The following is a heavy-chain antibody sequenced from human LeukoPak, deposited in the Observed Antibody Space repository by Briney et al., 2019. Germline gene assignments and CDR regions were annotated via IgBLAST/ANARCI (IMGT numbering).Heavy chain of an antibody. CDR3: ARDHEQWLALFDY. Sequence: ASVKVSCKASGYTFTSYYMHWVRQAPGQGLEWMGIINPSGGSTSYAQKFQGRVTMTRDTSISTAYMELSRLRSDDTAVYYCARDHEQWLALFDYWGQGTLVTVSS. CDR1: GYTFTSYY. J-gene: IGHJ4*02. CDR2: INPSGGST. V-gene: IGHV1-46*01. D-gene: IGHD6-19*01.